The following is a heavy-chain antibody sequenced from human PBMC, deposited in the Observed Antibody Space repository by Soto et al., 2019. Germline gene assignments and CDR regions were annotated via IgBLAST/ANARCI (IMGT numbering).Heavy chain of an antibody. CDR1: GGTFSSYA. D-gene: IGHD6-13*01. CDR3: ARVHARIAEHGWDNWFDP. Sequence: QVQLVQSGAEVKKPGSSVTVSCKASGGTFSSYAISWVRQAPGQGLEWMGGIIPIFGTANYAQKFQGRVTITADESTSTPYMELSSLRSDDTAVYYCARVHARIAEHGWDNWFDPWGQGTLVTVSS. J-gene: IGHJ5*02. CDR2: IIPIFGTA. V-gene: IGHV1-69*01.